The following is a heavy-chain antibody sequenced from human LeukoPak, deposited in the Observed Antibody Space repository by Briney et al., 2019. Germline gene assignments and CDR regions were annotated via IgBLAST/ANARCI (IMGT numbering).Heavy chain of an antibody. CDR2: IGVSGGNT. V-gene: IGHV3-23*01. CDR1: GLTFSEYA. Sequence: PSGSLRLSCAASGLTFSEYAMSWVRQVPGMGLEWVSTIGVSGGNTNYADSVRGRFTISRDNSKNTLYLQINSLRADDTAVYYCAKGRVGTSGVLEHWGQGTLVT. CDR3: AKGRVGTSGVLEH. D-gene: IGHD1-26*01. J-gene: IGHJ1*01.